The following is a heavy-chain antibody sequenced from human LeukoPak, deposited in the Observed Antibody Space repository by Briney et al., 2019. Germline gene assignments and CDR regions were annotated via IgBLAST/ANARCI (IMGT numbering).Heavy chain of an antibody. CDR2: IKSKTDGGTT. CDR3: TTEVDMSTTSLDLNNYYYMDV. V-gene: IGHV3-15*01. D-gene: IGHD5-24*01. J-gene: IGHJ6*03. CDR1: GFTFSNAW. Sequence: VGSLRLSCAASGFTFSNAWICWVRQAPGKGLEWVGRIKSKTDGGTTDYAAPVKGRFTIPRDDSKNTLYLQMNSLKTEDTTLYNHTTEVDMSTTSLDLNNYYYMDVRGKGTTVTVSS.